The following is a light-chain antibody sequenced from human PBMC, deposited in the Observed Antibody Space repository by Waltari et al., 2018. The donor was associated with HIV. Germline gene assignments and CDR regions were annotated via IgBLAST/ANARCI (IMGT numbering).Light chain of an antibody. Sequence: QLVLTQSPSASASLGASVKLTCTLSSGHSNYAIAWPQQHPEKGTRYLMKLNSVCNTIKGDWIPARFSGSSSGAERYLTISSLPSEDEADYYCQTWATGSRVVFGGGTKLTVL. J-gene: IGLJ2*01. CDR3: QTWATGSRVV. CDR2: LNSVCNT. CDR1: SGHSNYA. V-gene: IGLV4-69*01.